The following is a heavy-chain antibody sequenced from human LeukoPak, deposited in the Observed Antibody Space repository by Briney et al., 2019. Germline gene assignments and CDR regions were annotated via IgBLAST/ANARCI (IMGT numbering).Heavy chain of an antibody. D-gene: IGHD3-10*01. CDR1: GGTFSSYA. J-gene: IGHJ4*02. CDR3: ARDRGDTMVRGVITIDY. Sequence: SVKVSCKASGGTFSSYAISCVRQAPGQGLEWMGGIIPIFGTANYAQKFQGRVTITADKSTSTAYMELSSLSSEDTAVYYCARDRGDTMVRGVITIDYWGQGTLVTVSS. V-gene: IGHV1-69*06. CDR2: IIPIFGTA.